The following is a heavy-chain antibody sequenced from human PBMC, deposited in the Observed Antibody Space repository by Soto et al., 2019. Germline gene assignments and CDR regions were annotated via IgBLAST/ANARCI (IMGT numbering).Heavy chain of an antibody. Sequence: EVQLVEYGGDLVKPGGALRLSCAASGFDFSKAWMSWVRQAPGKGLEWVGRLMSKTDGGTTVYAAPVKGRFTISRDDSKNTRYLQMSSLNTEDTAVYYCAAGTGRTDLDYWGQGTLVTVSS. D-gene: IGHD2-2*01. CDR2: LMSKTDGGTT. CDR1: GFDFSKAW. V-gene: IGHV3-15*01. J-gene: IGHJ4*02. CDR3: AAGTGRTDLDY.